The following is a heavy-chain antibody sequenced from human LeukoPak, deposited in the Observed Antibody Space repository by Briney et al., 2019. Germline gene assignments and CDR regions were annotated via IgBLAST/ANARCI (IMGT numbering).Heavy chain of an antibody. D-gene: IGHD6-19*01. CDR3: AREASYSSGWYYFQH. CDR1: GFTFSNAW. CDR2: ISGSGGST. J-gene: IGHJ1*01. Sequence: PGGSLRLSCAASGFTFSNAWMSWVRQAPGKGLEWVSAISGSGGSTYYADSVKGRFTISRDNSKNTLYLQMNSLRAEDTAVYYCAREASYSSGWYYFQHWGQGTLVTVSS. V-gene: IGHV3-23*01.